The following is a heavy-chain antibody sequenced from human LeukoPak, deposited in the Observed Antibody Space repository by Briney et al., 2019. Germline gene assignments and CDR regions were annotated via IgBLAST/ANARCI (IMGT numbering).Heavy chain of an antibody. D-gene: IGHD3-10*01. V-gene: IGHV4-34*01. Sequence: SETLSLTCAVYDYCSWIRQPPRKGLEWIGEIDHSGSTNYNPSLQSRVTISVDTSKNQFSLKVSSVSAADTAVYYCARGNRPYGEHEAFDIRGHGTTVTVSP. CDR3: ARGNRPYGEHEAFDI. CDR2: IDHSGST. CDR1: DY. J-gene: IGHJ3*02.